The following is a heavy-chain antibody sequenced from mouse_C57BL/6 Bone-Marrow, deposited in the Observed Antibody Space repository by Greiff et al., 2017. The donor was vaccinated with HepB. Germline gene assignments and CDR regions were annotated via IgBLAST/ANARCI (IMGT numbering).Heavy chain of an antibody. CDR1: GYTFTDYY. V-gene: IGHV1-26*01. CDR3: ARRATTVVVDY. J-gene: IGHJ2*01. D-gene: IGHD1-1*01. CDR2: INPNNGGT. Sequence: VQLQQSGPELVKPGASVKISCKASGYTFTDYYMNWVKQSHGKSLEWIGDINPNNGGTSYNQKFKGKATLTVDKSSSTAYMALRSLTSEDSAVYYCARRATTVVVDYWGQGTTLTVSS.